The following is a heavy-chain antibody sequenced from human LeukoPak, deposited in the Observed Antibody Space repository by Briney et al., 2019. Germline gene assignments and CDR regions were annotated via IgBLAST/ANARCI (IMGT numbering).Heavy chain of an antibody. D-gene: IGHD2-2*01. V-gene: IGHV3-7*01. CDR3: AKWTRAFCSSTRCYLDYFDY. Sequence: PGGSLRLSCAASGFTFSSYWMSWVRQAPGKGLEWVANIKKDGSDKYYVDSVKGRFTISRDNAKNSLYLQMNSLRAEDTAVYYCAKWTRAFCSSTRCYLDYFDYWGQGTLVTVSS. CDR2: IKKDGSDK. CDR1: GFTFSSYW. J-gene: IGHJ4*02.